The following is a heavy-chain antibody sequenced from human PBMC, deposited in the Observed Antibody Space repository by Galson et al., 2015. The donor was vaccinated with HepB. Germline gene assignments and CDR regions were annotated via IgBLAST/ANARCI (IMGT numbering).Heavy chain of an antibody. Sequence: SLRLSCAASGFTFSSYWMTWVRQAPGKGLEWVANIKQDGGEIYYVDSVKGRFTISRDNAKNSLYLQMNSLRAGDTGVYYCARAPTGSGKYYYFDYWGQGTLVTVSS. D-gene: IGHD1-26*01. V-gene: IGHV3-7*01. CDR3: ARAPTGSGKYYYFDY. CDR2: IKQDGGEI. J-gene: IGHJ4*02. CDR1: GFTFSSYW.